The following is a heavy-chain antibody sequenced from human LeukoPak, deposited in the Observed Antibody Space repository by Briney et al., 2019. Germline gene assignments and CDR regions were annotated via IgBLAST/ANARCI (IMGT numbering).Heavy chain of an antibody. CDR3: ARGGPVTHYYYYYGMDV. CDR1: GGSISSYY. CDR2: IYYSGST. Sequence: PSETLSLTCTVSGGSISSYYWSWIRQAPGKGLEWIGYIYYSGSTNYNPSLKSRVTISVDTSKNQFSLKLSSVTAEDTAVYYCARGGPVTHYYYYYGMDVWGQGTTVTVSS. J-gene: IGHJ6*02. D-gene: IGHD4-17*01. V-gene: IGHV4-59*01.